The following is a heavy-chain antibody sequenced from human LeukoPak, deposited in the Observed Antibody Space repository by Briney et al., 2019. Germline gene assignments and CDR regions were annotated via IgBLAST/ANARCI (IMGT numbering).Heavy chain of an antibody. CDR1: GFTVSSNY. CDR3: AREYDSSGSDV. CDR2: IYSGGST. V-gene: IGHV3-66*01. J-gene: IGHJ6*02. Sequence: GGSLRLSCAASGFTVSSNYMSWVRQAPGKGLEWVSVIYSGGSTYYADSVKGRFTISRDNSKNTLYLQMNSLRAEDTAVYYCAREYDSSGSDVWGQGTTVTVSS. D-gene: IGHD3-22*01.